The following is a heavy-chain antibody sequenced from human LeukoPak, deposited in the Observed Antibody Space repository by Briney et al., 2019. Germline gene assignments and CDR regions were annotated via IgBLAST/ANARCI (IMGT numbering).Heavy chain of an antibody. CDR2: ISYDGSNK. CDR3: ARGQYSGSVGY. V-gene: IGHV3-30-3*01. J-gene: IGHJ4*02. Sequence: PGGSLRLSCAASGFTFSSYAMHWVRQAPGKGLEWVAVISYDGSNKYYADSVKGRFTISRDNSKNTLYLQMNSLRAEDTTVYYCARGQYSGSVGYWGQGTLVTVSS. CDR1: GFTFSSYA. D-gene: IGHD6-6*01.